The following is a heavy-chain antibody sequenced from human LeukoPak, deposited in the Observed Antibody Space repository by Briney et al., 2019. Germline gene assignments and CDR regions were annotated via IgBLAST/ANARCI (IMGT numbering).Heavy chain of an antibody. CDR1: GFTFSDYY. V-gene: IGHV3-11*06. CDR3: AKGFYSGNWYVDY. J-gene: IGHJ4*02. CDR2: ISSSSTST. D-gene: IGHD6-13*01. Sequence: PGGSLRLSCAASGFTFSDYYMRWHRQAPGKGLEWVSYISSSSTSTNYADSEKGRFTISRDNAKNSLYLHMNSPRAAHAAVYECAKGFYSGNWYVDYWGQGTLVTVSS.